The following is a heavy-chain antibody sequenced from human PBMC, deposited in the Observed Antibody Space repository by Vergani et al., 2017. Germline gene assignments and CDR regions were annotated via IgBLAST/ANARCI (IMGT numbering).Heavy chain of an antibody. CDR1: GGTFSSYA. CDR3: ARDRGHYDILTGYFSVDYYYGMDV. J-gene: IGHJ6*02. D-gene: IGHD3-9*01. V-gene: IGHV1-69*01. Sequence: QVQLVQSGAEVKKPGSSVKVSCKASGGTFSSYAISWVRQAPGQGLEWMGGIIPIFGTANYAQKFQGRVTITADESTSTAYMELSSLRSEDTAVYYCARDRGHYDILTGYFSVDYYYGMDVWGQGP. CDR2: IIPIFGTA.